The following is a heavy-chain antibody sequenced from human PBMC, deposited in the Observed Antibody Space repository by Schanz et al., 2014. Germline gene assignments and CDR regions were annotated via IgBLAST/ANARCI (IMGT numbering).Heavy chain of an antibody. CDR2: INHSGST. V-gene: IGHV4-34*01. CDR3: ARRPPYFYYGLDV. Sequence: QVQLQQWGAGLLKPSETLSLTCAVYGGSFSGYYWSWIRQPPGKGLEWIGEINHSGSTNYNPSLKSRITISVDPSKNQFSLKLSSVTAADTAVYYCARRPPYFYYGLDVWGQGTTVTVSS. J-gene: IGHJ6*02. CDR1: GGSFSGYY.